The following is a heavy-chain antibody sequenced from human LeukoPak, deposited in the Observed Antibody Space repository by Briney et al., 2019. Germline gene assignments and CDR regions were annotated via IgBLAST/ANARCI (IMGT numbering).Heavy chain of an antibody. D-gene: IGHD3-16*01. Sequence: SDTLSLTCTVSGGSISSYYWSWIRQPPGKGLEWIAYIYYTGSTNYNPSLKSRVTISVDTSKNQFSLKLSSVTAADTAMYYCARENVYYSQMDVWGKGTTVTVSS. V-gene: IGHV4-59*01. CDR1: GGSISSYY. CDR2: IYYTGST. CDR3: ARENVYYSQMDV. J-gene: IGHJ6*04.